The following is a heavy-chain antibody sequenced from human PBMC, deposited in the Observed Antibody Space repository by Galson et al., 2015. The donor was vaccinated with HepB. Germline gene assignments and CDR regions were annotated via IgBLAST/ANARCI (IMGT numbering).Heavy chain of an antibody. CDR2: ISAGGGET. CDR3: VRGTTAPDY. CDR1: GFTFASSG. D-gene: IGHD2/OR15-2a*01. V-gene: IGHV3-23*01. J-gene: IGHJ4*02. Sequence: SLRLSCAASGFTFASSGMSWVRQAPGKGLEWVSLISAGGGETRYADSVKGRFTVSRDNSKNTLYLQMNSLRADDTAIYYCVRGTTAPDYWGQGTLVTVSS.